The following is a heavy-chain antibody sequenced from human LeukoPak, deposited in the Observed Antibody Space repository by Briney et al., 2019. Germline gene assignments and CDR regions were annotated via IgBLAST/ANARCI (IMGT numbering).Heavy chain of an antibody. V-gene: IGHV3-23*01. CDR2: ISGSGGST. CDR1: GFTFSSYW. J-gene: IGHJ4*02. D-gene: IGHD3-10*01. CDR3: AKDPLTYYYGSGSYRGY. Sequence: GGSLRLSCAASGFTFSSYWMSWVRQAPGKGLEWVSAISGSGGSTYYADSVKGRFTISRDNSKNTLYLQMNSLRAEDTAVYYCAKDPLTYYYGSGSYRGYWGQGTLVTVSS.